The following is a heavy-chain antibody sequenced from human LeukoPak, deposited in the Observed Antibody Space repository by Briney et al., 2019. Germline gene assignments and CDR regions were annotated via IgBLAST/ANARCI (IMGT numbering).Heavy chain of an antibody. CDR1: GFTFSDYY. V-gene: IGHV3-7*01. Sequence: GGSLRLSCAASGFTFSDYYMSWVRQAPGKGLEWVANIKQDGSEKYYVDSVKGRFTISRDNAKNSLYLQMNSLRAEDTAVYYCARKYYFDYWGQGTLVTVSS. CDR3: ARKYYFDY. CDR2: IKQDGSEK. J-gene: IGHJ4*02.